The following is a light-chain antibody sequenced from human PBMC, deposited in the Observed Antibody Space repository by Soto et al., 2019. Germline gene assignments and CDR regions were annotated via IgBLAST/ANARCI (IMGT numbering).Light chain of an antibody. CDR2: CAS. Sequence: DMVLTQSPGTLSLSPGERATLSCRASQSVSNNYLAWYQQKPGHAPMLLNYCASNRATGIPDRCSGSGSGTYFTLTISRLEDEDLAVYYCQQYCSSGTFGQGTKVDIK. V-gene: IGKV3-20*01. CDR1: QSVSNNY. CDR3: QQYCSSGT. J-gene: IGKJ1*01.